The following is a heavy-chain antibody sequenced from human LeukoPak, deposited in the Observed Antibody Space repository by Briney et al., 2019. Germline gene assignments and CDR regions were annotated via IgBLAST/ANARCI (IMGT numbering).Heavy chain of an antibody. CDR2: LLDSVNT. CDR3: ATIKRGSIYGYFDF. J-gene: IGHJ4*02. CDR1: GGSISSGSYY. D-gene: IGHD5-18*01. Sequence: SETLSLTCTVSGGSISSGSYYWGWIRQPPGKGLEWIAYLLDSVNTKDNPSLQSRLTLSADTSKNQFSLRLSSVTAADTAVYYCATIKRGSIYGYFDFWGQGIKVTVSS. V-gene: IGHV4-61*01.